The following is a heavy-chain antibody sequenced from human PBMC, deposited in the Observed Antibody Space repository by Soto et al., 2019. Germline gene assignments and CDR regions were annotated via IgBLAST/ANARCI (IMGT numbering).Heavy chain of an antibody. J-gene: IGHJ6*02. V-gene: IGHV1-69*01. D-gene: IGHD1-26*01. Sequence: QVQLVQSGAEVKKPGSSVKVSRKASGGTFSSYAISWVRQAPGQGLEWMGGIIPIFGTANYAQKFQGRVTITADESTSTAYMELSSLRSEDTAVYYCARARWEATLGTYYGMDVWGQGTTVTVSS. CDR1: GGTFSSYA. CDR2: IIPIFGTA. CDR3: ARARWEATLGTYYGMDV.